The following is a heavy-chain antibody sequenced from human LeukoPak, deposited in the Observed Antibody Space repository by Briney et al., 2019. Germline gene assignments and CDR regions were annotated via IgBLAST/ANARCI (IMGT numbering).Heavy chain of an antibody. V-gene: IGHV4-34*01. J-gene: IGHJ5*02. CDR3: ARGRHVYDFWSQNLNLFDP. CDR2: INHSGST. Sequence: PSETLSLTCAVYGGSFSGYYWSWIRQPPGKGLEWIGEINHSGSTNYNPSLKSRVTISVDTSKNQFSLKLSSVTAADTAVYYCARGRHVYDFWSQNLNLFDPWGQGTLVTVSS. CDR1: GGSFSGYY. D-gene: IGHD3-3*01.